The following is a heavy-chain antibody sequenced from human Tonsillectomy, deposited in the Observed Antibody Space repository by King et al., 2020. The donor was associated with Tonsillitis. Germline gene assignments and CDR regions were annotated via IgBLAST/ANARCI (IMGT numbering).Heavy chain of an antibody. D-gene: IGHD2-15*01. V-gene: IGHV3-9*01. J-gene: IGHJ4*02. CDR3: AKDMGPLSGLDGLDY. Sequence: QLVQSGGGLVQPGRSLRLSCAASGFTFDDYAMHWVRQAPGKGLEWVSGINWNRGSIGYADSVKDRFTISRDNAKNSLYLQMNSLRPEDTAFYYCAKDMGPLSGLDGLDYWGQGTLVTVSS. CDR2: INWNRGSI. CDR1: GFTFDDYA.